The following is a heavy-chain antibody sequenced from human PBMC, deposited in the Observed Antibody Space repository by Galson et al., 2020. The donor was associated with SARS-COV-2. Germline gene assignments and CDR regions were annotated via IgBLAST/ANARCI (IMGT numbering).Heavy chain of an antibody. J-gene: IGHJ2*01. V-gene: IGHV3-49*04. CDR3: TRGFCGGDCYTTFDL. CDR1: GFTFDDYT. D-gene: IGHD2-21*02. CDR2: IKSKTFGGTT. Sequence: GESLKISCAGSGFTFDDYTMNWVRQAPGKGLQWVGFIKSKTFGGTTEYAPSVNGRFTISRDASKGIAYLQMNSLKAEDTAVYYCTRGFCGGDCYTTFDLWGRGTLVTVSS.